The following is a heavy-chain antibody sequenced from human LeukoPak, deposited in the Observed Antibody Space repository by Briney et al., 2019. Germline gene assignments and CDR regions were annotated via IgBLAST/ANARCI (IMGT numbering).Heavy chain of an antibody. CDR3: AGISSSWLTDY. CDR1: GGSISSSSYY. Sequence: PSETLSLTCTVSGGSISSSSYYWGWIRQPPEKGLEWIGSIYYSGSTYYNPSLKSRVTISVDTSKNQFSLKLSSVTAADTAVYYCAGISSSWLTDYWGQGTLVTVSS. D-gene: IGHD6-13*01. J-gene: IGHJ4*02. V-gene: IGHV4-39*01. CDR2: IYYSGST.